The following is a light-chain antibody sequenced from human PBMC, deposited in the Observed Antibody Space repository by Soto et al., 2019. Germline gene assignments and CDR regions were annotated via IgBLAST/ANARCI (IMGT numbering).Light chain of an antibody. V-gene: IGLV2-23*01. Sequence: QSALTQPASVSGSPGQSITISCTGTSGDVGSYNLVSWYQQHPGKAPKLMIYEGSKRPSGVSNRFSGSKSGNTASLTISGLQAEDEADYYCCSYAAGQVVFGGGTKLTVL. CDR1: SGDVGSYNL. CDR3: CSYAAGQVV. CDR2: EGS. J-gene: IGLJ2*01.